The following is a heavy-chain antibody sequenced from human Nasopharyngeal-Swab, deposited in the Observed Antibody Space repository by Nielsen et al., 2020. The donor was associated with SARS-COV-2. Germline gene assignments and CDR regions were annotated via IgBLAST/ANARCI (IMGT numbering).Heavy chain of an antibody. J-gene: IGHJ5*02. CDR1: GGSISSYY. CDR3: ARAPQEVIPVVWFDP. V-gene: IGHV4-59*01. D-gene: IGHD3-22*01. CDR2: IYYSGSP. Sequence: SETLSLTCTVSGGSISSYYWSWIRQPPGKGLEWIGYIYYSGSPKYNPALQSRVTISVDTSKNQFSLKLSSVTAADTAVYYCARAPQEVIPVVWFDPWGQGTLVTVSS.